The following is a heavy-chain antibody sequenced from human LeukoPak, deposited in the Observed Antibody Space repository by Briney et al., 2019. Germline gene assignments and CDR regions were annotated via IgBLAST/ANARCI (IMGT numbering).Heavy chain of an antibody. CDR3: ARGFDYYDSTGSGY. CDR1: GFNFKLSA. CDR2: INGDGRST. Sequence: GGSLRLSCAASGFNFKLSAMSWGRQAPGKGLEWVSRINGDGRSTTYADSAKGRFTISRDNAKNTLYLQMNSLRVEDTAVYYCARGFDYYDSTGSGYWGQGTLVTVSS. D-gene: IGHD3-22*01. V-gene: IGHV3-74*01. J-gene: IGHJ4*02.